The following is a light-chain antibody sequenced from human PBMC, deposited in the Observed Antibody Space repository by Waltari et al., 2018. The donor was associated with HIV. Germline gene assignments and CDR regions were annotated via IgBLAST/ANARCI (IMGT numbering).Light chain of an antibody. V-gene: IGLV1-51*01. CDR1: SSNIGSHY. CDR3: GTWDSSLSTVV. J-gene: IGLJ3*02. Sequence: QSVLTQPPSVSAAPGQKVTISCSGSSSNIGSHYVSWYQHLPGTAPKPLIYHHDGRPSGSPDRFSGSRAGTSAALDMTGLQTGDEADYHCGTWDSSLSTVVFGGGTKLTVL. CDR2: HHD.